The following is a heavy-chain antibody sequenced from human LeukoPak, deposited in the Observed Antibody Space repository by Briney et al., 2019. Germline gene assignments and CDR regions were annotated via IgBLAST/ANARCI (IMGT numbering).Heavy chain of an antibody. D-gene: IGHD3-10*01. V-gene: IGHV4-39*02. J-gene: IGHJ6*03. Sequence: SETLSLTCSVSGGSMTSGSHYWGWVRQPPGKGLEWIGNIYYSGSTYYNPSLESRVAIFIDTSKNHFSLALTSVTAADAGVYYCARRLGDPFYYMDVWGRGTTVTVSS. CDR1: GGSMTSGSHY. CDR2: IYYSGST. CDR3: ARRLGDPFYYMDV.